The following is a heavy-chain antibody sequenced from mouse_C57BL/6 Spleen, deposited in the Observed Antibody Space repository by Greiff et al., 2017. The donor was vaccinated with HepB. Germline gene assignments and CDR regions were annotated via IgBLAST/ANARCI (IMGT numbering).Heavy chain of an antibody. CDR2: IDPEDGDT. Sequence: VHVKQSGAELVRPGASVKLSCTASGFNIKDYYMHWVKQRPEQGLEWIGRIDPEDGDTEYAPKFQGKATMTADTSSNTAYLQLSSLTSEDTAVYYCTTDDYDRGFAYWGQGTLVTVSA. CDR3: TTDDYDRGFAY. V-gene: IGHV14-1*01. D-gene: IGHD2-4*01. CDR1: GFNIKDYY. J-gene: IGHJ3*01.